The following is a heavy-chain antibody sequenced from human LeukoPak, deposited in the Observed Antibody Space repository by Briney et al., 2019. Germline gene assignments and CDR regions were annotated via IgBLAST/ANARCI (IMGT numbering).Heavy chain of an antibody. CDR3: AREGCSYVDY. J-gene: IGHJ4*02. V-gene: IGHV3-48*03. D-gene: IGHD5-18*01. Sequence: GGSLRLSCAASGFTFSSYEMNWVRQAPGKGLEWVSYISSSGSTIYYADSVKGRFTISRDNAKNSLYLQMNSLRAEDTAVYYCAREGCSYVDYWGQGTLVTVSS. CDR1: GFTFSSYE. CDR2: ISSSGSTI.